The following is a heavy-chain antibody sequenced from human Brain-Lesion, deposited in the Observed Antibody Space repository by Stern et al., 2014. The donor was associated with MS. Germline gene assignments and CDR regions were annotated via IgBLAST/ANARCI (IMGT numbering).Heavy chain of an antibody. CDR2: IYYSGNT. D-gene: IGHD2-15*01. J-gene: IGHJ5*02. Sequence: VQLVESGPGLVKPSETLSLTCTVAGGSVSSTSYAWAWIRQPPGKGLEWIGTIYYSGNTYYSPSLKSPLTISLDTSKNQFSLQLRSGTAADTAVYYCAGEEDIRYCSGGSCTGNWFDPWGQGTLVTVSS. CDR1: GGSVSSTSYA. CDR3: AGEEDIRYCSGGSCTGNWFDP. V-gene: IGHV4-39*01.